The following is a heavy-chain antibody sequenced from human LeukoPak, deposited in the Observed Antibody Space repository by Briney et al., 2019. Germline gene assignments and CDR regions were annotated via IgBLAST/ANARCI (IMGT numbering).Heavy chain of an antibody. CDR2: INSNDGDT. V-gene: IGHV1-2*02. CDR3: VRDSRSPLQDLDY. CDR1: GYTFTDYY. Sequence: ASVKVSCKASGYTFTDYYIHWVRQAPGQGLEWMGCINSNDGDTDYGQNFQGRVTMTRDTSISTAYIELISLRSDDTALYYCVRDSRSPLQDLDYWGQGTVVSVSS. D-gene: IGHD4-11*01. J-gene: IGHJ4*02.